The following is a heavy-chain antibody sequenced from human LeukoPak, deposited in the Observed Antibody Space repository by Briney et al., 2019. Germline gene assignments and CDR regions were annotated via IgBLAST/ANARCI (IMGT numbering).Heavy chain of an antibody. CDR2: ISISGSTI. CDR1: GFTFSSYE. D-gene: IGHD6-19*01. J-gene: IGHJ3*02. V-gene: IGHV3-48*03. CDR3: ARTVAGLPLDAFDI. Sequence: GGSLRLSCAASGFTFSSYEMNWVRQAPGKGLEWVSFISISGSTIYYADSVKGRFTISRDNAKNSLYLQMNSMRAEDTAVYYCARTVAGLPLDAFDIWGQGTMVTVSS.